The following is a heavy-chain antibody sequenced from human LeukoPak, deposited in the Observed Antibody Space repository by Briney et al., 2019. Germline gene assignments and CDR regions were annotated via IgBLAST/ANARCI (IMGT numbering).Heavy chain of an antibody. D-gene: IGHD3-10*01. Sequence: PSETLSLTCAVYGGSFSGYYWSWIRQPPGKGLEWIGEINHSGSTNYNPSLKSRVTISVDTSKNQFSLKLSSVTAADTAVYYCARHYPMVRGVIMSSVHRYYFDYWGQGTLVTVSS. CDR1: GGSFSGYY. CDR2: INHSGST. CDR3: ARHYPMVRGVIMSSVHRYYFDY. V-gene: IGHV4-34*01. J-gene: IGHJ4*02.